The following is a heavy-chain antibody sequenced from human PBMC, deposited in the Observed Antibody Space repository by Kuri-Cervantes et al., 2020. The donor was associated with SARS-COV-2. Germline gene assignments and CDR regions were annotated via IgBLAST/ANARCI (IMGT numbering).Heavy chain of an antibody. CDR1: GFTFSSYA. CDR2: ISYDGSNK. V-gene: IGHV3-30-3*01. J-gene: IGHJ3*02. Sequence: LSLTCAASGFTFSSYAMHRVRQAPGKGLEWVAVISYDGSNKYYADSVKGRFTISRDNSKNTLYLQMNSLRAEDTAVYYCAREGDIVVVHDAFDIWGQGTMVTVSS. D-gene: IGHD2-2*01. CDR3: AREGDIVVVHDAFDI.